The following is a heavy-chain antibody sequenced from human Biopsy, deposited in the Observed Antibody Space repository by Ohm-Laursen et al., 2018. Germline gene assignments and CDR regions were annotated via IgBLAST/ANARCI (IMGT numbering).Heavy chain of an antibody. V-gene: IGHV3-30*18. CDR3: AKDRGVARTYYYYPYGMDV. CDR1: GVTFSRYG. Sequence: SLRLSCSASGVTFSRYGMHWVRQAPGKGLEWVASISEDGTNKYYEDSVKGRFTVSRDNSKNTLYLQMNSLRDEDTAVFYCAKDRGVARTYYYYPYGMDVWGQGTTVTVSS. D-gene: IGHD3-10*01. J-gene: IGHJ6*02. CDR2: ISEDGTNK.